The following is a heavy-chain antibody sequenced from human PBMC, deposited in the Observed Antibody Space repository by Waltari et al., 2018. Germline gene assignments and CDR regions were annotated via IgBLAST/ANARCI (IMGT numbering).Heavy chain of an antibody. Sequence: EVQLVESGGGLVQPGGALRHHRGASGSTFSRYWMSWVRQTPGKGLEWVANINYDGSQKYYVDSVKGRFTISRDNAKNSVYLQMNSLRVEDTAVYYCAKSRGFEYWGQGTLITVSS. D-gene: IGHD2-2*01. CDR3: AKSRGFEY. CDR1: GSTFSRYW. V-gene: IGHV3-7*01. CDR2: INYDGSQK. J-gene: IGHJ4*02.